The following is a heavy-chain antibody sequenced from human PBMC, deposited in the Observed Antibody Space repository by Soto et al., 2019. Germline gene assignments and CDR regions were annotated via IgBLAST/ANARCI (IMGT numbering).Heavy chain of an antibody. D-gene: IGHD6-19*01. CDR2: INANSGGT. CDR3: ARLQIEVAGTN. CDR1: GYTFSDYY. V-gene: IGHV1-2*02. J-gene: IGHJ4*02. Sequence: ASVKVSCKASGYTFSDYYMHWVRQAPGQGLEWMGWINANSGGTTYAQKFQGRVTMTRDTSISTAYMELSRLSSDDTAIYYCARLQIEVAGTNWGQGTLVIVSS.